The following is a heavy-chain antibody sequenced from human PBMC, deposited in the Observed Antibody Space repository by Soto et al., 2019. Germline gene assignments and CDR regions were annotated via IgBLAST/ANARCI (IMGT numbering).Heavy chain of an antibody. CDR1: GGSLSGNY. D-gene: IGHD2-21*02. CDR2: THHSGST. Sequence: SETLSLTCAVYGGSLSGNYWGWIRQPPGKGLEWIGETHHSGSTAYNPSLKSRVTISVDTSRNQFSLKLNSVTAADTAVYYCARTTAAIHLNYWSQRTLVTVSS. V-gene: IGHV4-34*01. CDR3: ARTTAAIHLNY. J-gene: IGHJ4*02.